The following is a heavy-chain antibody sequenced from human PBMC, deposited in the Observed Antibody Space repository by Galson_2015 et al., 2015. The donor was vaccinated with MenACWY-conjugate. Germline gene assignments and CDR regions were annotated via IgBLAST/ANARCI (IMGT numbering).Heavy chain of an antibody. D-gene: IGHD3-22*01. V-gene: IGHV4-59*08. Sequence: LSLTCTVSGGSINSYYWSWIRQPPGKGLEWIGYMYYSGSANYNPSLKSRVTISVDTSKSQFSLYLTSVSAADTAVYYCARLPRGIGMIVEGSWGQGILVTVSS. CDR2: MYYSGSA. J-gene: IGHJ5*02. CDR1: GGSINSYY. CDR3: ARLPRGIGMIVEGS.